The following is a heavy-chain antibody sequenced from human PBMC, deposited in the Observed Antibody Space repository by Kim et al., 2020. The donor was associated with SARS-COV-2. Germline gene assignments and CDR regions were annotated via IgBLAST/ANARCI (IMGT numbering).Heavy chain of an antibody. CDR2: IYSGGST. Sequence: GGSLRLSCAASGFTVSSNYMSWVRQAPGKGLEWVSVIYSGGSTYYADSVKGRFTISRHNSKNTLYLQMNSLRAEDTAVYYCARVRGSAAAGSYGMDVWGQGTTVTVSS. J-gene: IGHJ6*02. D-gene: IGHD6-13*01. CDR3: ARVRGSAAAGSYGMDV. CDR1: GFTVSSNY. V-gene: IGHV3-53*04.